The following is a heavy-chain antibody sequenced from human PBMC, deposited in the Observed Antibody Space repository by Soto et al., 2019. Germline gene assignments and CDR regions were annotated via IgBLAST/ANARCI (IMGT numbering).Heavy chain of an antibody. CDR2: INAGNGNT. CDR1: GYTFTSYA. CDR3: ARDPEYYGPGSYEWVSYYGMEV. J-gene: IGHJ6*02. Sequence: GASVKVSCKASGYTFTSYAMHWVRQAPGQRLEWMGWINAGNGNTKYSQKFQGRVTITRDTSASTAYMELSSLRSEDTAVYYCARDPEYYGPGSYEWVSYYGMEVWGQGTTVTVSS. V-gene: IGHV1-3*01. D-gene: IGHD3-10*01.